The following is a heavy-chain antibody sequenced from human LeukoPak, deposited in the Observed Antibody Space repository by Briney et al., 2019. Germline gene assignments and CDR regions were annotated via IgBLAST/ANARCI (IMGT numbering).Heavy chain of an antibody. CDR1: GYTFISYG. Sequence: GASVKVSCKASGYTFISYGISWVRQAPGQGLEWMGWISAYNGDTNYAQKLQGRVTMTTDTSTSTAYMELRSLRSDDTAVYYCARGSGRPNSYYYYMDVWGKGTTVTISS. CDR3: ARGSGRPNSYYYYMDV. J-gene: IGHJ6*03. V-gene: IGHV1-18*01. CDR2: ISAYNGDT. D-gene: IGHD3-10*01.